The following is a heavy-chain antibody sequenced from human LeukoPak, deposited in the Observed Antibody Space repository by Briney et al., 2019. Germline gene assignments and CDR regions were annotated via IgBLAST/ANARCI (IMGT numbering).Heavy chain of an antibody. CDR3: ASNMELMVSDWYFDL. J-gene: IGHJ2*01. Sequence: GGSLRLSCAASGFTVSSNYMSWVRQAPWKGLEWVSAISGSGGSTYYADSVKGRFAISRDNSKNTLYLQMNSLRAEDTAVYYCASNMELMVSDWYFDLWGRGTLVTVSS. CDR1: GFTVSSNY. V-gene: IGHV3-23*01. CDR2: ISGSGGST. D-gene: IGHD5-18*01.